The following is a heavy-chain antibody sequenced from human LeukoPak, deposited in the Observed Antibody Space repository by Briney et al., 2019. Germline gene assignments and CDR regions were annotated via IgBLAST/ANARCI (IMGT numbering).Heavy chain of an antibody. CDR1: GGTSSTYT. CDR2: IIPIFRTP. CDR3: ARVDRYYFYLDV. Sequence: SVKVSCKASGGTSSTYTITWVRQAPGQGLEWMGGIIPIFRTPNYAQKFQGRVTITTDESTSTAYMELSSLKSEDTTIYYCARVDRYYFYLDVWGKGTTVTVSS. J-gene: IGHJ6*03. V-gene: IGHV1-69*05.